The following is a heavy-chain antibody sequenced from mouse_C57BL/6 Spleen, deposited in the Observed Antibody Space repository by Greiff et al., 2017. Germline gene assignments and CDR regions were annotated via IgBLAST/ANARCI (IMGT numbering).Heavy chain of an antibody. J-gene: IGHJ2*01. V-gene: IGHV5-6*01. D-gene: IGHD2-10*02. CDR3: ARQGYVLSYFDY. Sequence: EVKLMASGGDLVKPGGSLKLSCAASGFTFSSYGMSWVRQTPDKRLEWVATISSGGSYTYYPASVKGRFTISRDNATNTLYLQMSSLRSEDTAMYYCARQGYVLSYFDYWGQGTTLTVSS. CDR1: GFTFSSYG. CDR2: ISSGGSYT.